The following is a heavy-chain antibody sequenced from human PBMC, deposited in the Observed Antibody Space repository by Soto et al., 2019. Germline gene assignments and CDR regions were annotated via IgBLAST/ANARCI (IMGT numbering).Heavy chain of an antibody. CDR2: ISSSGYDI. D-gene: IGHD1-1*01. CDR1: GFTFSSYG. CDR3: ARDRTVVLPTASYYMDV. V-gene: IGHV3-21*01. Sequence: GSLRLSCAASGFTFSSYGMNWVRLAPGKGLEWVSSISSSGYDISYADSVRGRFTISRDNAKTSVFLQMNRLRAEDTAVYYCARDRTVVLPTASYYMDVWGQGTTVTVSS. J-gene: IGHJ6*02.